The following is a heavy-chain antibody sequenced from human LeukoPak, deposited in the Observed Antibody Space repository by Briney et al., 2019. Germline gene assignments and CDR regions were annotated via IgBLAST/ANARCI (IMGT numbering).Heavy chain of an antibody. Sequence: SGTLSLTCTVSGGSISSYYWSWIRQPPGKGLEWIGYIYYSGSTNNNPSLKSRVTISVDTSKNQFSLKLSSVTAADTAVYYCARDLSLPGQYWGQGTLVTVSS. CDR1: GGSISSYY. CDR2: IYYSGST. J-gene: IGHJ1*01. D-gene: IGHD2/OR15-2a*01. CDR3: ARDLSLPGQY. V-gene: IGHV4-59*01.